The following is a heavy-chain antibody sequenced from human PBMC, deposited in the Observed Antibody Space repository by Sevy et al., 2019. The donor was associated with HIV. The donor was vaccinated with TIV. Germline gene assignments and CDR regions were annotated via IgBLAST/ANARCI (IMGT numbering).Heavy chain of an antibody. CDR3: ARYSSDYYYGMDV. CDR2: IIPIFGTA. J-gene: IGHJ6*02. V-gene: IGHV1-69*13. CDR1: AGTFSSYA. Sequence: ASVKVSCKASAGTFSSYAISWVRQAPGQGLEWMGGIIPIFGTANYAQKFQGRVTITADESTSTAYMELSSLRSEDTAVYYCARYSSDYYYGMDVWGQGTTVTVSS. D-gene: IGHD3-22*01.